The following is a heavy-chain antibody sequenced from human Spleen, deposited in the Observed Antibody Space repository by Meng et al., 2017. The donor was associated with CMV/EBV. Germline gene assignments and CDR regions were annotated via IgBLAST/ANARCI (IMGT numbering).Heavy chain of an antibody. J-gene: IGHJ6*02. Sequence: ASVKVSCKASGYTFTSYGISWVRQAPGQGLEWMGWINPNSGGTNYAQKFQGRVTMTRDTSISTAYMELSRLRSDGTTVYYCARLPDILTGYFMDVWGQGTTVTVSS. V-gene: IGHV1-2*02. CDR3: ARLPDILTGYFMDV. D-gene: IGHD3-9*01. CDR2: INPNSGGT. CDR1: GYTFTSYG.